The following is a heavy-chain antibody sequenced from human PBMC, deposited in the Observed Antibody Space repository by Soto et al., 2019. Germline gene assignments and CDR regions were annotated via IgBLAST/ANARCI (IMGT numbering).Heavy chain of an antibody. CDR3: AREEERYYDFWSAQNFPFHP. J-gene: IGHJ5*02. Sequence: ASVKVSCKASGYTFTSYGISWVRQAPGQGLEWMGWISAYNGNTNYAQKLQGRVTMTTDTSTSTAYMELRSLRSDDTAVYYCAREEERYYDFWSAQNFPFHPWGQGTLVTVS. CDR2: ISAYNGNT. D-gene: IGHD3-3*01. CDR1: GYTFTSYG. V-gene: IGHV1-18*01.